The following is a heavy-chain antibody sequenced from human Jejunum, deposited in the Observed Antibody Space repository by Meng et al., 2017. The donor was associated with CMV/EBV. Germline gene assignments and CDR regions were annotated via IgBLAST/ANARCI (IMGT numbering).Heavy chain of an antibody. Sequence: CGDTLSDYDINWVRQAAPQGLEWMGWVNPKFGTTRYAEKFQGRITLTRNTSINTAYMELSSLKSDDTAVYYCARKSSAIGGVWFDPWGQGTLVTVSS. CDR3: ARKSSAIGGVWFDP. D-gene: IGHD3-16*01. CDR1: GDTLSDYD. CDR2: VNPKFGTT. J-gene: IGHJ5*02. V-gene: IGHV1-8*03.